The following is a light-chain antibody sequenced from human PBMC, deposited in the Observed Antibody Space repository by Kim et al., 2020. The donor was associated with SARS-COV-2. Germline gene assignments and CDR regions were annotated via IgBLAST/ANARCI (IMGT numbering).Light chain of an antibody. V-gene: IGKV2-28*01. J-gene: IGKJ3*01. CDR3: MQALQTPFS. CDR2: LGS. Sequence: PASFSCRSSQTLLNSNGYSCLDWYLQKPGQSPQLLIYLGSNRASGVPDRFSGSGSGTNCTLKISRVEAEDVGVYYCMQALQTPFSFGPGTKVDIK. CDR1: QTLLNSNGYSC.